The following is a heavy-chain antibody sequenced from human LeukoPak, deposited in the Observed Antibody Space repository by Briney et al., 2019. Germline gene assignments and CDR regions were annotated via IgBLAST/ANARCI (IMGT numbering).Heavy chain of an antibody. V-gene: IGHV1-69*13. CDR2: IIPIFGTA. J-gene: IGHJ4*02. CDR3: AREEREYYFDY. Sequence: GASVTVSCKASGGTFSSYAISWVRQAPGQGLEWMGGIIPIFGTANYAQKFQGRVTITADESTSTAYMELSSLRSEDTAVYYCAREEREYYFDYWGQGTLVTVSS. CDR1: GGTFSSYA. D-gene: IGHD5-24*01.